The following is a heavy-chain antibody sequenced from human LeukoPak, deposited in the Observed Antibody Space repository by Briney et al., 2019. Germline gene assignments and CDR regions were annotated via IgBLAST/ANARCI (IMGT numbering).Heavy chain of an antibody. CDR3: AREGPYDSSSYYDY. D-gene: IGHD3-22*01. Sequence: GGSLRLSCAASGFTFSSYAMSWVRQAPGKGLEWVSGINWNGGSTGYADSVKGRFTISRDNAKNSLYLQMNSLRAEDTALYYCAREGPYDSSSYYDYWGQGTLVTVSS. CDR2: INWNGGST. V-gene: IGHV3-20*04. J-gene: IGHJ4*02. CDR1: GFTFSSYA.